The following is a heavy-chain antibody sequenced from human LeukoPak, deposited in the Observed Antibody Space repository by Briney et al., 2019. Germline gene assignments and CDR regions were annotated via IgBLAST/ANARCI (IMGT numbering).Heavy chain of an antibody. Sequence: GGSLRLSCAASGFTFSSYEMNWVRQAPGKGLEWVSYISSSGSTIYYADSVKGRFTISRDNTKNSLYLQMNSLRAEDTAVYYCARYGDSGPLNYWGQGTLVTVSS. CDR3: ARYGDSGPLNY. J-gene: IGHJ4*02. CDR1: GFTFSSYE. D-gene: IGHD7-27*01. CDR2: ISSSGSTI. V-gene: IGHV3-48*03.